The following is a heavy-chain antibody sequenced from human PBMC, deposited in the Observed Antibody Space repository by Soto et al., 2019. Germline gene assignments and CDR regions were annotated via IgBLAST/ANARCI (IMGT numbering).Heavy chain of an antibody. D-gene: IGHD3-3*01. CDR2: ISGSGGST. Sequence: EVQLLESRGGLVQPGGSLRLSCAASGFTFSSYAMSWVRQAPGKGLEWVSAISGSGGSTYYADSVKGRFTISRDNSKNTLYLQMNSLRAEDTAVYYCAKHVQIFYYYYYMDVWGKGTTVTVSS. CDR1: GFTFSSYA. J-gene: IGHJ6*03. V-gene: IGHV3-23*01. CDR3: AKHVQIFYYYYYMDV.